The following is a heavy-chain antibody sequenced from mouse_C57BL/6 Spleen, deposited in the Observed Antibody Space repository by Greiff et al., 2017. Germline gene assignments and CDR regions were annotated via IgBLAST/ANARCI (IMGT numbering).Heavy chain of an antibody. CDR2: INPSTGGT. Sequence: EVQLQQSGPELVKPGASVKISCKASGYSFTGYYMNWVKQSPEKSLEWIGEINPSTGGTTYNQKFKAKATLTVDKSSSTAYMQLKSLTSEDSAVYYCERHGTVVAGRYFDYWGQGTTLTVSS. CDR1: GYSFTGYY. D-gene: IGHD1-1*01. CDR3: ERHGTVVAGRYFDY. J-gene: IGHJ2*01. V-gene: IGHV1-42*01.